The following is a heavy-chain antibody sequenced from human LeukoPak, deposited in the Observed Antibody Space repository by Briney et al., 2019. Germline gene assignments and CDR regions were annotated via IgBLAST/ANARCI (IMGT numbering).Heavy chain of an antibody. D-gene: IGHD3-9*01. CDR2: ISSGSIYI. CDR3: ARESIHYDILTGYPALSFDY. V-gene: IGHV3-21*01. Sequence: GGSLRLSCAASGFTFSSYSMNWVRQAPGKGLEWVSSISSGSIYIYYADSVKGRFTISRDNAKNSLYLQMNSLRAEDTAVYYCARESIHYDILTGYPALSFDYWGQGTLVTVSS. J-gene: IGHJ4*02. CDR1: GFTFSSYS.